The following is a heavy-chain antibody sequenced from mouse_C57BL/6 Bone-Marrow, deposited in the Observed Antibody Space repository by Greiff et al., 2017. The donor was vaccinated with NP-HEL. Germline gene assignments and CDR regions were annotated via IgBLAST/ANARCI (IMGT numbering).Heavy chain of an antibody. Sequence: DVMLVESGGGLVQPGGSLKLSCAASGFTFSDYYMYWVRQTPEKRLEWVAYISNGGGSTYYPDTVKGRFTISRDNAKNTLYLQMSRLKSEDTAMYYCARRHGYRFAYWGQGTLVTVSA. J-gene: IGHJ3*01. V-gene: IGHV5-12*01. CDR3: ARRHGYRFAY. D-gene: IGHD2-2*01. CDR1: GFTFSDYY. CDR2: ISNGGGST.